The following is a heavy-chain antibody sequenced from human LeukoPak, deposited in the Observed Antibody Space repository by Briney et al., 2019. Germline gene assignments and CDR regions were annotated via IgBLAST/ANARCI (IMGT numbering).Heavy chain of an antibody. J-gene: IGHJ4*02. CDR2: INNIASHI. CDR1: GFTFSNSA. Sequence: PGGSLRLSWAASGFTFSNSAMNWVRQAPGKGLEWVSSINNIASHIYYADSVRGRFTISRDNAKNSVSLQMNNLRAEDTAVYYCTRDATQYLRYGYFDSWGQGILVTVSS. V-gene: IGHV3-21*01. CDR3: TRDATQYLRYGYFDS. D-gene: IGHD2/OR15-2a*01.